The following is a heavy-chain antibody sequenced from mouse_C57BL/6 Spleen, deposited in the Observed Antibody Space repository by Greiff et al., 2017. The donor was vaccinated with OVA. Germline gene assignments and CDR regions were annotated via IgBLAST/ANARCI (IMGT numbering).Heavy chain of an antibody. J-gene: IGHJ2*01. CDR2: IYPRDGST. CDR1: GYTFTSYD. V-gene: IGHV1-85*01. CDR3: ARYGNLYYFDY. Sequence: VHLVESGPELVKPGASVKLSCKASGYTFTSYDINWVKQRPGQGLEWIGWIYPRDGSTKYNEKFKGKATLTVDTSSSTAYMELHSLTSEDSAVYFCARYGNLYYFDYWGQGTTLTVSS. D-gene: IGHD2-1*01.